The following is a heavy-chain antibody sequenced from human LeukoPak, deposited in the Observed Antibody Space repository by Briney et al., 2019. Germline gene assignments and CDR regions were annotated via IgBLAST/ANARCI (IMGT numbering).Heavy chain of an antibody. CDR3: ARDLTQWIFGVVITGIDY. CDR1: GLTFSSYS. Sequence: PGGSLRLSCAASGLTFSSYSMNWVRQAPGKGLEWVSSISGGSGYIYYADSVKGRFTISRDNAKNSLYLQMNSLRAEDTAVYYCARDLTQWIFGVVITGIDYWGQGTLVTVSS. J-gene: IGHJ4*02. D-gene: IGHD3-3*01. V-gene: IGHV3-21*01. CDR2: ISGGSGYI.